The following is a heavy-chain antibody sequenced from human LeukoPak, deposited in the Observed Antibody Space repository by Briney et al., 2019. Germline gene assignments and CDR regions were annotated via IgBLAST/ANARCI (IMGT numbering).Heavy chain of an antibody. D-gene: IGHD6-13*01. CDR2: INHSGGT. CDR3: ARGLDSSSWYLSAEYFQH. V-gene: IGHV4-34*01. Sequence: SETLSLTCAVYGGSFSDYYWSWIRQPPGKGLEWIGEINHSGGTNYNPSLKSRVTISVETSKNQFSLKLSSVTAADTAVYYCARGLDSSSWYLSAEYFQHWGQGTLVTVSS. J-gene: IGHJ1*01. CDR1: GGSFSDYY.